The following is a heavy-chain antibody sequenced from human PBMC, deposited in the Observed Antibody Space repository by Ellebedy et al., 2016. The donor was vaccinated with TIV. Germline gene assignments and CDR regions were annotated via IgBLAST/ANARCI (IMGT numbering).Heavy chain of an antibody. CDR3: ARHSYDILTGYSDYYGMDV. Sequence: SETLSLTCAVYVGSFSGYYWSWLRQPPGKGLEWIGEINHSGSTNYNPSLKSRVTVSVDTSKNQFSLKLSSVTAADTAVYYCARHSYDILTGYSDYYGMDVWGQGTTVTVSS. V-gene: IGHV4-34*01. CDR1: VGSFSGYY. CDR2: INHSGST. J-gene: IGHJ6*02. D-gene: IGHD3-9*01.